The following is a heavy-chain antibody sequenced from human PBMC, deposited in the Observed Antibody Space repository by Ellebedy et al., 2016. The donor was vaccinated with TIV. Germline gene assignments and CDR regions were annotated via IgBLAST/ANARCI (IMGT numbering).Heavy chain of an antibody. CDR2: ISYDGSNK. CDR1: GFTFSSYA. V-gene: IGHV3-30*04. J-gene: IGHJ4*02. Sequence: GESLKISXAASGFTFSSYAMHWVRQAPGKGLEWVAVISYDGSNKYYADSVKGRFTISRDNSKNTLYLQMNSLRAEDTAVYYCASSHYYGSGSYWRWGQGTLVTVSS. D-gene: IGHD3-10*01. CDR3: ASSHYYGSGSYWR.